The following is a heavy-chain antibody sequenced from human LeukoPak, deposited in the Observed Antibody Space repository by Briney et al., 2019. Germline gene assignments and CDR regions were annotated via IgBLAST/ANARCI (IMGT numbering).Heavy chain of an antibody. D-gene: IGHD6-13*01. V-gene: IGHV3-48*03. J-gene: IGHJ4*02. CDR3: ARGAIGRLISSRSDY. CDR1: GFTFSSYE. CDR2: ISNSGSKI. Sequence: PGGSLRLSCAASGFTFSSYEMNWVRQAPGKGLEWVSSISNSGSKIYYADSVKGRFTISRDNAKNSLYLQMNSLRAEDTAVYYCARGAIGRLISSRSDYWGQGTLVTVSS.